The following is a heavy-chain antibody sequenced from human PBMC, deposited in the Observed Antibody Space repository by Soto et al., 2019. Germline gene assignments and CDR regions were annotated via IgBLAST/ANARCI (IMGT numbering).Heavy chain of an antibody. Sequence: QVQLVQSGAEVKKPGSSVKVSCKASGGTFSSYTISWVRQAPGQGLEWMGRIIPILGIANYAQKFQGRVTITADKSTSTAYMELSSLRSEDTAVYYCARESGYYGSGSYNWFDPWGQGTLVTVSS. CDR3: ARESGYYGSGSYNWFDP. J-gene: IGHJ5*02. D-gene: IGHD3-10*01. CDR1: GGTFSSYT. V-gene: IGHV1-69*08. CDR2: IIPILGIA.